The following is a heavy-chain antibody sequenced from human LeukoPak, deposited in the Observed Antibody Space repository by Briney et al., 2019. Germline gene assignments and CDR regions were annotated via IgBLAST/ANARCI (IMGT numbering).Heavy chain of an antibody. CDR2: INWNGGNT. CDR1: GFTFDDYG. Sequence: GGSLRLSCAASGFTFDDYGMSWVRQAPGKGLEWVSGINWNGGNTGYADSVRGRFTISRDNAKNSLYLQMDSLRAEDTALYYCGRDLSGWYGPDYWGQGTLVTVSS. D-gene: IGHD6-19*01. V-gene: IGHV3-20*04. J-gene: IGHJ4*02. CDR3: GRDLSGWYGPDY.